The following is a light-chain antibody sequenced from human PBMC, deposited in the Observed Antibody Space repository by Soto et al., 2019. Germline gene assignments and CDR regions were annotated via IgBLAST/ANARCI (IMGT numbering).Light chain of an antibody. CDR3: QQYDNSVWT. Sequence: EVVMTQSPETLSVAPGERATLSCGASQYVTTNLAWYQQRPGQAPRLLIYGASTRATGIPARFSGSGSGTDFTLTISRLEPEDLAVYYCQQYDNSVWTFGQGTKVDIK. CDR1: QYVTTN. CDR2: GAS. J-gene: IGKJ1*01. V-gene: IGKV3-15*01.